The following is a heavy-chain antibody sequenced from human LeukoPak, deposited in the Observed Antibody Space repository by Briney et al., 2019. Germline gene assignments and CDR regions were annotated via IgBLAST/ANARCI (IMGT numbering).Heavy chain of an antibody. V-gene: IGHV4-4*07. D-gene: IGHD3-10*01. Sequence: PSETLSLTCTVSGGSISSYYWSWIRQPAGKGLEWIGRIYTSGSTNYNPSLKSRVTMSVDTSKNQFSLKLSSVTAADTAVYYCARGGSGTTVTRGWFDPWGQGTLVTVSS. CDR3: ARGGSGTTVTRGWFDP. CDR1: GGSISSYY. CDR2: IYTSGST. J-gene: IGHJ5*02.